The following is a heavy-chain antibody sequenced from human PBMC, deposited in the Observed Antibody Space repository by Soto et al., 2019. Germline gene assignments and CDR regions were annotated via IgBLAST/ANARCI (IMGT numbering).Heavy chain of an antibody. J-gene: IGHJ4*02. CDR2: ISGSGDYL. Sequence: GALRLFCAASGFTFRRNNINWVRQAPGKGLGWVASISGSGDYLYYADSVKGRFIISRDNFQNSLFLQMNNLRADDTAVYYSVRRADDADGAAGPSLFFENWGQGTPVTVSS. V-gene: IGHV3-21*01. CDR3: VRRADDADGAAGPSLFFEN. D-gene: IGHD3-3*01. CDR1: GFTFRRNN.